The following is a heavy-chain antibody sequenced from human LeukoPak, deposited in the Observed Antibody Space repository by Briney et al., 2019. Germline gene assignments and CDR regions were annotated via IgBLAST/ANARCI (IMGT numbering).Heavy chain of an antibody. CDR3: AREPYSSGWYFSYYFDY. J-gene: IGHJ4*02. CDR1: GFTFSSYW. Sequence: GGSLRLSCAASGFTFSSYWMSWVRQAPGRGLEWVANIKQDGSEKYYVDSVKGRFTISRDNAKNSLYLQMNSLGAEDTAVYYCAREPYSSGWYFSYYFDYWGQGTLVTVSS. V-gene: IGHV3-7*01. CDR2: IKQDGSEK. D-gene: IGHD6-19*01.